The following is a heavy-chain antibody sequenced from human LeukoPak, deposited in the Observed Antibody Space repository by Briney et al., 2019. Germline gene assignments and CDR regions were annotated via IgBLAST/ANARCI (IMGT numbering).Heavy chain of an antibody. J-gene: IGHJ4*02. V-gene: IGHV3-30*04. Sequence: GGSLRLSCAASGFSFSNYPMQWVRQAPGKGLEWVATISYDGSSRYSAASVKGRFTISRDNSKNTLSLQMNSLRVEDTAMYYCASPPGRPNGDWGQGTLVTVSS. CDR3: ASPPGRPNGD. D-gene: IGHD7-27*01. CDR1: GFSFSNYP. CDR2: ISYDGSSR.